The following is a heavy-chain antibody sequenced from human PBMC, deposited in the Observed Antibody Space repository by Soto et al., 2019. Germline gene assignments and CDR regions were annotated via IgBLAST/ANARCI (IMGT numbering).Heavy chain of an antibody. CDR3: TTESEDYYGSSGYYPLDY. D-gene: IGHD3-22*01. V-gene: IGHV3-15*01. J-gene: IGHJ4*02. Sequence: GGSLRLSWAAYGFTFSNAWMSWVRQAPGEVLEWVGRIKSKTDRGTTDCAAPVKGRFIISRDESKNTLYLQMNSLKTEDTAVYYCTTESEDYYGSSGYYPLDYWGQGTLVTVS. CDR2: IKSKTDRGTT. CDR1: GFTFSNAW.